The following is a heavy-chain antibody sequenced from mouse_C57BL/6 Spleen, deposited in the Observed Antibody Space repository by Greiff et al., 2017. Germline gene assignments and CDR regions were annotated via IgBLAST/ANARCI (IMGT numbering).Heavy chain of an antibody. CDR1: GFTFSDYY. J-gene: IGHJ4*01. Sequence: EVNLVESEGGLVQPGSSMKLSCTASGFTFSDYYMAWVRQVPEKGLEWVANINYDGSSTYYLDTLKSRFIISRDNAKNILYLQMSSLKSEDTATYYCARAGNYYAMDYWGQGTSVTVSS. D-gene: IGHD1-1*02. V-gene: IGHV5-16*01. CDR2: INYDGSST. CDR3: ARAGNYYAMDY.